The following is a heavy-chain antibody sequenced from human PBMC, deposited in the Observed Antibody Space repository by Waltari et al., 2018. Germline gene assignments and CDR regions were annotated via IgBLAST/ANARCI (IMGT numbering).Heavy chain of an antibody. D-gene: IGHD2-15*01. V-gene: IGHV4-34*01. J-gene: IGHJ4*02. CDR1: GFTFSSYA. Sequence: VQLVESGGGLVQPGGSLRLSCAASGFTFSSYAMSWIRQPPGKGLEWIGEINHSGSTNYNPSLKSRVTISVDTSKNQFSLKLSSVTAADTAVYYCARLGYQPRGYFDYWGQGTLVTVSS. CDR3: ARLGYQPRGYFDY. CDR2: INHSGST.